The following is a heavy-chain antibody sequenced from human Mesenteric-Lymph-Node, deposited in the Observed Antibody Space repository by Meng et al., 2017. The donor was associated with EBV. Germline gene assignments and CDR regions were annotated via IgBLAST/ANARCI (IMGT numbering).Heavy chain of an antibody. CDR1: AYTFNNYG. Sequence: QLQLLHDVAEVKKPGVLVRVSCKASAYTFNNYGFTWVRQAPGQGLEWMGWISAYNRNTDYAQIFRGRVTMTTDTSTSTAYLDLRSLTSDDTAVYYCARVSDYDSSGLDYWGQGTLVTVSS. V-gene: IGHV1-18*01. CDR2: ISAYNRNT. CDR3: ARVSDYDSSGLDY. D-gene: IGHD3-22*01. J-gene: IGHJ4*02.